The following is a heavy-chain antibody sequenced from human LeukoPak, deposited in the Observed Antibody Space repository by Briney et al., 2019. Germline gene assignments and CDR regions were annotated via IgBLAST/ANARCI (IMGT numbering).Heavy chain of an antibody. V-gene: IGHV4-59*08. Sequence: PSETLSLTCTVSGGSISSYYWSWIRQPPGKGLEWIGYIYYSGSTSYNPSLKGRVIILVDTSKNQFSLKLSSVTAADTAVYYCARHERDASLDHALDIWGQGTMVTVSS. CDR2: IYYSGST. D-gene: IGHD5-24*01. CDR3: ARHERDASLDHALDI. J-gene: IGHJ3*02. CDR1: GGSISSYY.